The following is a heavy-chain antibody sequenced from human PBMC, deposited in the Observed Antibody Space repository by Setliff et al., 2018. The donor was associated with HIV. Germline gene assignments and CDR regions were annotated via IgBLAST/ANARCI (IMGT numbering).Heavy chain of an antibody. V-gene: IGHV4-61*10. CDR3: ARSPPTTFWSGYTYYYYMDV. J-gene: IGHJ6*03. CDR1: GDSMTSGSFY. D-gene: IGHD3-3*01. Sequence: SETLSLTCTVSGDSMTSGSFYWSWVRQSAGKGLEWIGQVHSTLSTNYNPSLKSRVTISVDTSKNQFSLKLNSVTAADTAVYYCARSPPTTFWSGYTYYYYMDVWGKGTTVTVSS. CDR2: VHSTLST.